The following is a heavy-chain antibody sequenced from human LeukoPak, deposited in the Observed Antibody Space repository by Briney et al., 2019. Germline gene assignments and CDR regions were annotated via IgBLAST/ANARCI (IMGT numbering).Heavy chain of an antibody. CDR3: ARETTAKTEGATWGWFDP. CDR2: INPNTGYT. D-gene: IGHD4/OR15-4a*01. Sequence: ASVKVSCRTSGYTFSDYKIHWVRQAPGQGLEWMGWINPNTGYTNPAQTFQGRVTMTGDTSISTAYMELRSVRSDDTALYFSARETTAKTEGATWGWFDPWGQGTLVTVSS. V-gene: IGHV1-2*02. CDR1: GYTFSDYK. J-gene: IGHJ5*02.